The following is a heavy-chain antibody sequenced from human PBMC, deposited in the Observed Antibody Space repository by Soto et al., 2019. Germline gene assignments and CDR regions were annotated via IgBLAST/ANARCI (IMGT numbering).Heavy chain of an antibody. CDR2: INSDGSST. V-gene: IGHV3-74*01. D-gene: IGHD3-10*01. Sequence: GGSLRLSCAASGFTFSSYWMHWVRQAPGKGLVWVSRINSDGSSTSYADSVKGRFTISRDNAKNTLYLQMNSLRAEDTAVYYCARVYYGSVKKYNWFDPWGQGTLVTVSS. CDR1: GFTFSSYW. CDR3: ARVYYGSVKKYNWFDP. J-gene: IGHJ5*02.